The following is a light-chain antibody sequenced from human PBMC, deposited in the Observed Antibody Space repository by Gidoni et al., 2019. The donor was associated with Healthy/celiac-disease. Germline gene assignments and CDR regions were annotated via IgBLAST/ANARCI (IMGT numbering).Light chain of an antibody. CDR3: SSYTSNSTRV. J-gene: IGLJ3*02. CDR1: SSDVGGYNY. V-gene: IGLV2-14*01. Sequence: QSALTQPASVSGSPGQSITISCTGTSSDVGGYNYVSWYQQHPGKAPKLMIYDVSNRPSGVSKRFSGSKSGNTASLTISGLQAEDEADYYCSSYTSNSTRVFGGGTKLTVL. CDR2: DVS.